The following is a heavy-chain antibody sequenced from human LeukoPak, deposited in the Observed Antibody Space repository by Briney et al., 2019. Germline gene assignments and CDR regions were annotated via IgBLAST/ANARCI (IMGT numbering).Heavy chain of an antibody. D-gene: IGHD2-2*01. CDR2: INPNSGGT. Sequence: GASVKVSCKASGYTFTGYYMHWVRQAPGQGLEWMGWINPNSGGTNYAQKFQGRVTMTRDTSISTAYMELSRLRSDDTAVYYCAREQSGGQLLQNWFDPWGQGTLVTVSS. CDR1: GYTFTGYY. J-gene: IGHJ5*02. V-gene: IGHV1-2*02. CDR3: AREQSGGQLLQNWFDP.